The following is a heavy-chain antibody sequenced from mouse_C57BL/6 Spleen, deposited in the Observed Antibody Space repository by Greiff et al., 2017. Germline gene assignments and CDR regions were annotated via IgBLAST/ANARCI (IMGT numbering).Heavy chain of an antibody. CDR1: GFTFSDYG. V-gene: IGHV5-17*01. CDR3: ARRITTAGSFDY. D-gene: IGHD1-2*01. J-gene: IGHJ2*01. CDR2: ISSGSSTI. Sequence: DVQLVESGGGLVKPGGSLKLSCAASGFTFSDYGMHWVRQAPEKGLEWVAYISSGSSTIYYADTVKGRFTISRDNAKNTLFLQMTSLRSEDTAMYYCARRITTAGSFDYWGQGTTLTVSS.